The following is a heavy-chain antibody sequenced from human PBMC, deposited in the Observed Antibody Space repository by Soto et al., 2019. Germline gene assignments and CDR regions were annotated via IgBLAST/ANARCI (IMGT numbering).Heavy chain of an antibody. CDR3: AKARCSTANCYVPEY. CDR2: ISGSGGSSGP. CDR1: GFTFSTYT. D-gene: IGHD2-2*01. J-gene: IGHJ4*02. Sequence: EVQLLESGGGLVQPGGSLRLSCVASGFTFSTYTMSCVRQAPGKGLEWVSVISGSGGSSGPSYADSVQGRFSISRDNTRNTLYLQMNNLRGEDTAMYYCAKARCSTANCYVPEYWGQGTRVTVSS. V-gene: IGHV3-23*01.